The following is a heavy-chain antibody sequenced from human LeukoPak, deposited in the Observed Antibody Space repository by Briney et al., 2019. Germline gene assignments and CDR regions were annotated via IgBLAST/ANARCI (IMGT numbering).Heavy chain of an antibody. V-gene: IGHV3-48*01. Sequence: GGSLRLSCAASGFTFSRSSMNWVRQAPGKGLEWISYISSGSGTISYADSVKGRFTISRDNSKNTLYLQMNSLRAEDTAVYYCARDQVSGDYVWGSYRPSHSFDYWGQGTLVTVSS. CDR3: ARDQVSGDYVWGSYRPSHSFDY. CDR2: ISSGSGTI. D-gene: IGHD3-16*02. J-gene: IGHJ4*02. CDR1: GFTFSRSS.